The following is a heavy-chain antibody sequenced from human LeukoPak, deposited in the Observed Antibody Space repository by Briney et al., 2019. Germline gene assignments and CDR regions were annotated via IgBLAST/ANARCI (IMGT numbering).Heavy chain of an antibody. V-gene: IGHV3-48*03. CDR1: GFTLSSYE. D-gene: IGHD5-12*01. CDR3: AREVSGYDFGY. J-gene: IGHJ4*02. Sequence: GGSLRLSCAASGFTLSSYEMNWVRQAPGKGLEWVSYISSSGSTIYYADSVRGRFTISRDNAKNSLYLQMNSLRAEDTAVYYCAREVSGYDFGYWGQGTLVTVSS. CDR2: ISSSGSTI.